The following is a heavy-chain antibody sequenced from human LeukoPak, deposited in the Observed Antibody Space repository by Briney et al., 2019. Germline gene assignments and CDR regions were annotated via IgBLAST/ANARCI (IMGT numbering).Heavy chain of an antibody. CDR3: ARGGGLDV. CDR2: INHNGNVN. CDR1: GVTLSNYA. J-gene: IGHJ6*02. Sequence: GGSLRLSCVASGVTLSNYAMSWARQAPGKGLEWVASINHNGNVNYYVDSVKGRFTISRDNAKNSLYLQMSNLRAEDTAVYFCARGGGLDVWGQGATVTVSS. D-gene: IGHD3-16*01. V-gene: IGHV3-7*03.